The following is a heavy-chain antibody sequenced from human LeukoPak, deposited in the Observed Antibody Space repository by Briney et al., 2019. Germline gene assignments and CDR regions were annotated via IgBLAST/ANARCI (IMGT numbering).Heavy chain of an antibody. D-gene: IGHD4-17*01. Sequence: GGSLRLSCAASGFTFNSYEMNWVRQAPGKGLEWLSYIGSRGATRYYAGSVEGRFTVSRANAKNSLYLQMNSLRAEDTAVYYCARYGAYSFAYCGQGTLVTAYS. CDR3: ARYGAYSFAY. CDR1: GFTFNSYE. V-gene: IGHV3-48*03. CDR2: IGSRGATR. J-gene: IGHJ4*02.